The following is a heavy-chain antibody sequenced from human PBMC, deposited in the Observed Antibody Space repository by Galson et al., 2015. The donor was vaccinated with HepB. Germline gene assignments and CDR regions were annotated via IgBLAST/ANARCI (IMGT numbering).Heavy chain of an antibody. CDR1: GFTLSSFW. V-gene: IGHV3-7*01. Sequence: SLRLSCAASGFTLSSFWMTWVRQAPGKGLEWVAKINEDGSVKYYMESVKGRFTNSRDNAKNSLHLQMDSLRDDDTAVYYCARRGSYHFYWGQGTQVTVSS. D-gene: IGHD1-26*01. CDR3: ARRGSYHFY. CDR2: INEDGSVK. J-gene: IGHJ4*02.